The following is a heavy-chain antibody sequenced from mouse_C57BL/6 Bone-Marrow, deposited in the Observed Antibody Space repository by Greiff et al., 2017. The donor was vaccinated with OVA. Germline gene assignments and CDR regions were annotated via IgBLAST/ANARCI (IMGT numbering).Heavy chain of an antibody. Sequence: VQLQQSGAELVKPGASVKLSCKASGYTFTSYWMHWVKQRPGQGLEWIGMIHPNSGSTNYNEKFKSKATLTVDKSSSTAYMQLSSLTSEDSAVYYCAPPRSKGYFDVWGTGTTVTVSS. V-gene: IGHV1-64*01. CDR3: APPRSKGYFDV. J-gene: IGHJ1*03. CDR1: GYTFTSYW. CDR2: IHPNSGST.